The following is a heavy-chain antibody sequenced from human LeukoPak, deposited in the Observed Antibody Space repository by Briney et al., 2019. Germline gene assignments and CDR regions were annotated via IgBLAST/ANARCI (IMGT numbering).Heavy chain of an antibody. V-gene: IGHV3-21*01. CDR1: GFTFSSYS. Sequence: GGSLRLSCAASGFTFSSYSMNWVRQAPGKGLEWVSSISSSSSYIYYADSVKGRFTISRDNAKNSLYLQMNSLRAEDTAVYYCARLGRTVVLWFGESLGGDYYMDVWGKGTTVTVSS. J-gene: IGHJ6*03. CDR2: ISSSSSYI. D-gene: IGHD3-10*01. CDR3: ARLGRTVVLWFGESLGGDYYMDV.